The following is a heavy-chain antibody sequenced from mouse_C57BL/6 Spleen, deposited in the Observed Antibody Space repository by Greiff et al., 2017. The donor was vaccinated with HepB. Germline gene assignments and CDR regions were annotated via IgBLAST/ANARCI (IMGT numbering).Heavy chain of an antibody. V-gene: IGHV1-26*01. CDR3: ARVDGYYGAY. D-gene: IGHD2-3*01. J-gene: IGHJ3*01. Sequence: EVQLQQSGPELVKPGASVKISCKASGYTFTDYYMNWVKQSHGKSLEWIGDINPNNGGTSYNQKFKGKATLTVDKSSSTAYMELRSLTSEDSAVYYCARVDGYYGAYWGQVTLVTVSA. CDR1: GYTFTDYY. CDR2: INPNNGGT.